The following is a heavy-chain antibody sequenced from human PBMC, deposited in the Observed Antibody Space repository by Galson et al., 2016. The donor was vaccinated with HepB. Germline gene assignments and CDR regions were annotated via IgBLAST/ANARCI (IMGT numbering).Heavy chain of an antibody. Sequence: SETLSLTCTVSRGSIRSSINYWGWIRQPPGKGLEWIGSIFYTGSTYYNPSLKSRVTISADTSKNHFSLKLRSVTAADTAVYYCARGGGQSASHYWGQGTLVTVSS. J-gene: IGHJ4*02. CDR3: ARGGGQSASHY. CDR2: IFYTGST. D-gene: IGHD3-16*01. V-gene: IGHV4-39*02. CDR1: RGSIRSSINY.